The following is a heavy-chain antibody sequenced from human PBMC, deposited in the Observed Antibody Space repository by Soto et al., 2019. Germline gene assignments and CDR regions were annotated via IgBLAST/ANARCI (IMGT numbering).Heavy chain of an antibody. V-gene: IGHV4-39*01. D-gene: IGHD3-9*01. Sequence: PSETLSLTCTVSGGSISSSSYYWGWIRQPPGKGLEWIGSIYYSGSTYYNPSLKSRVTISVDTSKNQFSLKLSSVTAADTAVYYCARTPFYILTGYSYAAFYFWGKGTMVPV. J-gene: IGHJ3*01. CDR3: ARTPFYILTGYSYAAFYF. CDR1: GGSISSSSYY. CDR2: IYYSGST.